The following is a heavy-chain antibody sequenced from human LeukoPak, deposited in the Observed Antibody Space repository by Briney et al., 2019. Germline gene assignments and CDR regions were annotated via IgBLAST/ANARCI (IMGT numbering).Heavy chain of an antibody. CDR2: INPNSGGS. D-gene: IGHD3-10*01. J-gene: IGHJ4*02. CDR3: ARTYYYGSGSYYTPGY. CDR1: GYTFTGYY. V-gene: IGHV1-2*02. Sequence: ASVKVSCKASGYTFTGYYIHWVRQAPGQGLDWMGWINPNSGGSNLAKKFQGRVNMTRDMSVSTAYMELYRLTSDDTAVYYCARTYYYGSGSYYTPGYWGQGTLVTVSS.